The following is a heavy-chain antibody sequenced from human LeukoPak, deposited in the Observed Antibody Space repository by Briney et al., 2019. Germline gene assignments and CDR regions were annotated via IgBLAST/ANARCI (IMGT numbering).Heavy chain of an antibody. CDR2: IKQDGREK. J-gene: IGHJ4*02. Sequence: GGSLRLSCSASGFTFSASWMNWVRQAPGKVLEWVADIKQDGREKYYVDSVKGRFTISRDNAKNSLYLHLNSLRAEDTAVYYCARGDYYDRRFDNWGQGTLVTVSS. D-gene: IGHD3-22*01. CDR3: ARGDYYDRRFDN. V-gene: IGHV3-7*02. CDR1: GFTFSASW.